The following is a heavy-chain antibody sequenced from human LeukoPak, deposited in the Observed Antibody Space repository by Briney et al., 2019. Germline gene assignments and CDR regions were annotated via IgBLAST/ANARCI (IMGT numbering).Heavy chain of an antibody. D-gene: IGHD3-10*01. CDR3: ARVGTYGSGSYLSWLDY. V-gene: IGHV4-59*01. CDR1: GGSISSYY. CDR2: IYYSGST. J-gene: IGHJ4*02. Sequence: PSETLSLTCTVSGGSISSYYWSWIRQPPGKGLEWIGYIYYSGSTNYNPSLKSRVTISVDTSKNQFSLKLSSVTAADTAVYYCARVGTYGSGSYLSWLDYWGQGTLVTVSS.